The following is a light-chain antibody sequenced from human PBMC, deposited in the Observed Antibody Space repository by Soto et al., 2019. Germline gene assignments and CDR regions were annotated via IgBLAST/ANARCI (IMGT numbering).Light chain of an antibody. CDR2: SSS. J-gene: IGLJ2*01. CDR1: NSNIGTTT. Sequence: QSVLTQPPSASGAPGQRVTISCSGSNSNIGTTTVNWYQHVPGTAPKFLIYSSSQRPSGVPDRFSGSRSGTSASLAISGLQSEDEADYYCAAWDDSLNAVVFGGGTKLTVL. V-gene: IGLV1-44*01. CDR3: AAWDDSLNAVV.